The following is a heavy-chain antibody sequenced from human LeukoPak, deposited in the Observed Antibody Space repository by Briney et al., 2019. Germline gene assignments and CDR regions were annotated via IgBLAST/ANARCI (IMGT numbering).Heavy chain of an antibody. CDR1: GFTFGSYA. Sequence: GGSLRLSCAASGFTFGSYAMHWVRQAPGKGLEWVAFIRYDGSNKYYADSVKVRFTISRDNSKNTLYLQMNSLRAEDTAVYYCAKGNSRRYSSGSIPFDYWGQGTLVTVSS. CDR2: IRYDGSNK. V-gene: IGHV3-30*02. CDR3: AKGNSRRYSSGSIPFDY. D-gene: IGHD6-19*01. J-gene: IGHJ4*02.